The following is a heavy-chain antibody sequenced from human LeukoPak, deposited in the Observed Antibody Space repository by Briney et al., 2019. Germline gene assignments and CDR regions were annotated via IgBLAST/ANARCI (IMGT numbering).Heavy chain of an antibody. V-gene: IGHV5-51*01. D-gene: IGHD3-16*01. Sequence: GSLTLSCKGSGYSFTSYWIGWVRQMPGKGLEWMGVIYPGDSDTIYSPSFQGRVTISADKSISTAYLQWSSLKASDTAMYYCARRDYGSLYYYYGMDVWGKGTTVTVSS. J-gene: IGHJ6*04. CDR1: GYSFTSYW. CDR3: ARRDYGSLYYYYGMDV. CDR2: IYPGDSDT.